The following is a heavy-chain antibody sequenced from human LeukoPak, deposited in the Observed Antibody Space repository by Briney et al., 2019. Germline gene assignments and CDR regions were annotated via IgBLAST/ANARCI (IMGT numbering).Heavy chain of an antibody. CDR2: ITGSGGTT. V-gene: IGHV3-23*01. CDR3: AKTAPLDWFDP. Sequence: GGSLRLSCAASGFTFSRYAMTWVRQGPGKGLEWVSSITGSGGTTYYADSVKGRFTISRDNSKNTLYLQMNSLRAEDTAVYYCAKTAPLDWFDPWGQGTLVTVSS. J-gene: IGHJ5*02. CDR1: GFTFSRYA.